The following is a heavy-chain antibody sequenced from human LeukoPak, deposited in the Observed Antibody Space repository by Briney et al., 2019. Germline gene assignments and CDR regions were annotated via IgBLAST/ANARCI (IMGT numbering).Heavy chain of an antibody. CDR3: ARQVSDYYYYYIDV. Sequence: KPSETLSLTCTVSGGSISSTGYYWDWIRQPPGKGLEWIGSIYCSETTYYNSSLKSRVTISLNTSKNQFSLRLNSVTAADTAVYYCARQVSDYYYYYIDVWGKGATVTVSS. J-gene: IGHJ6*03. CDR2: IYCSETT. D-gene: IGHD5/OR15-5a*01. V-gene: IGHV4-39*01. CDR1: GGSISSTGYY.